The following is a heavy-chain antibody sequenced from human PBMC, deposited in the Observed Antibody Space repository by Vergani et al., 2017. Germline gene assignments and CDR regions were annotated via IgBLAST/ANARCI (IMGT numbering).Heavy chain of an antibody. CDR1: GFTFGDYA. V-gene: IGHV3-49*04. J-gene: IGHJ3*02. Sequence: EVQLVESGGGLVQPGRSLRLSCTASGFTFGDYAMSWVRQAPGKGLEWVGFIRSKAYGGTTEYAASVKGRFTISRDDSKSYLYLQMNSLQTEDTALYYCVRVKGSNWNDNLYDIWGQGTLVT. D-gene: IGHD1-1*01. CDR3: VRVKGSNWNDNLYDI. CDR2: IRSKAYGGTT.